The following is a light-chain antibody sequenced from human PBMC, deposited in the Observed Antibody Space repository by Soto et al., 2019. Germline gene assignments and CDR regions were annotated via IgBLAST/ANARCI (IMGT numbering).Light chain of an antibody. V-gene: IGLV1-40*01. CDR3: QSYDSSLRGV. CDR1: SSNIGAGYD. J-gene: IGLJ2*01. Sequence: QSVLTQPPSVSGAPGQRVTISCTGSSSNIGAGYDVHWYQQLPGRAPKLLIYTNNNRPSGVPDRISGSKSGTSASLAITGLQAADEADYYCQSYDSSLRGVFGGGTKLTVL. CDR2: TNN.